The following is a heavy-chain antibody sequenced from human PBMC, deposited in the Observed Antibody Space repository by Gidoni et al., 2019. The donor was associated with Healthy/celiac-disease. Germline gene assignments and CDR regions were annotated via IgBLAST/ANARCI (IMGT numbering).Heavy chain of an antibody. Sequence: EVQLVESGGVGVQPGGSLRLSCAASGFTFDDYAMHCVRQAPGKGLEWVSLISWDGGSTYYADSVKGRFTISRDNSKNSLYLQMTSLRAEDTALYYCATEYSSSGDYWGQGTLVTVSS. D-gene: IGHD6-6*01. CDR1: GFTFDDYA. V-gene: IGHV3-43D*03. CDR2: ISWDGGST. CDR3: ATEYSSSGDY. J-gene: IGHJ4*02.